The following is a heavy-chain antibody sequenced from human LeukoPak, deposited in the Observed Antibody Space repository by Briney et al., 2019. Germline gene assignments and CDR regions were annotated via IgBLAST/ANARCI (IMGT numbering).Heavy chain of an antibody. J-gene: IGHJ5*02. Sequence: AASVKVSCTASGYTFTSYGISWVRQAPGQGLEWMGWISAYNGNTNYAQKLQGRVTMTTDTSTSTAYMELRSLRSDDTAVYYCAELYCSSTSCYNHWFDPWGQGTLVTVSS. CDR3: AELYCSSTSCYNHWFDP. CDR2: ISAYNGNT. D-gene: IGHD2-2*02. V-gene: IGHV1-18*04. CDR1: GYTFTSYG.